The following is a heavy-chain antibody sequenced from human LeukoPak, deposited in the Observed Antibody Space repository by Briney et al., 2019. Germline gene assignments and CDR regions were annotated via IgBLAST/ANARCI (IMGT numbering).Heavy chain of an antibody. Sequence: PGGSLRLSCAAAGFTFSSYTMHWIRQAPGKGLEWVSSISGSNSYIFYADSVKGRFTVSRDNAKDSLYLQMNSLRAEDTAVYYCARALTTLTYEGYWGQGTLVTVSS. CDR3: ARALTTLTYEGY. CDR2: ISGSNSYI. CDR1: GFTFSSYT. V-gene: IGHV3-21*01. J-gene: IGHJ4*02. D-gene: IGHD1-1*01.